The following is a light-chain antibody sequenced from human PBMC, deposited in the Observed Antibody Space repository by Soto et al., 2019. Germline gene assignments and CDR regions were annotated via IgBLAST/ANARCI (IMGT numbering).Light chain of an antibody. J-gene: IGKJ2*01. Sequence: EIVMTQSPATLSVSPGERATLSCRASQSVSSNLAWYQQKPGQAPRLLIYGASTRATGIPARFSGSGSGTEFTLTISSLQSEDFAVYYCQQYNSFYPTFGQGTKLEIK. V-gene: IGKV3-15*01. CDR2: GAS. CDR3: QQYNSFYPT. CDR1: QSVSSN.